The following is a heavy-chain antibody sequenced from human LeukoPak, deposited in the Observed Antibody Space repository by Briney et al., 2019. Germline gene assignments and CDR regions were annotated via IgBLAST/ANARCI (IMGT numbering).Heavy chain of an antibody. D-gene: IGHD5-12*01. CDR2: ISSSSSYI. V-gene: IGHV3-21*01. J-gene: IGHJ3*02. Sequence: GGSLRLSCAASGFTFNTHGMDWVRQAPGKGLEWVSSISSSSSYIYYADSVKGRFTISRDNAKNSLYLQMNSLRAEETAVYYCSGGYSGYDLEAFDIWGQGTMVTVSS. CDR1: GFTFNTHG. CDR3: SGGYSGYDLEAFDI.